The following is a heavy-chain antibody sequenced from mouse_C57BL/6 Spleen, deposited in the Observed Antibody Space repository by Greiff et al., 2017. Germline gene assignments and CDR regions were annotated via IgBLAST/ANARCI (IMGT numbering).Heavy chain of an antibody. J-gene: IGHJ3*01. CDR2: IDPENGDT. D-gene: IGHD2-4*01. CDR3: TLYYDYDRFAY. V-gene: IGHV14-4*01. Sequence: VQLKQSGAELVRPGASVKLSCTASGFNIKDDYMHWVKQRPEQGLEWIGWIDPENGDTEYASKFQGKATITADTSSNTAYLQLSSLTSADTAVYYCTLYYDYDRFAYWGQGTLVTVSA. CDR1: GFNIKDDY.